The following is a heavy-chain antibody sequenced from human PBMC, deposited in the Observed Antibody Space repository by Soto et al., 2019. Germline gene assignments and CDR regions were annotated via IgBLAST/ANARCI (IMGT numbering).Heavy chain of an antibody. CDR3: ATMGVDSGSGWFFDI. J-gene: IGHJ3*02. CDR1: GDSVSSNSAA. Sequence: SQTLSLTCAISGDSVSSNSAAWNWIRQSPSRGFEWLGRTYYRSKWYNDYAVSVKSRITINPDTSKNQFSLQLNSVTPEDTAVYYCATMGVDSGSGWFFDIWGQGTMVTVSS. CDR2: TYYRSKWYN. V-gene: IGHV6-1*01. D-gene: IGHD6-19*01.